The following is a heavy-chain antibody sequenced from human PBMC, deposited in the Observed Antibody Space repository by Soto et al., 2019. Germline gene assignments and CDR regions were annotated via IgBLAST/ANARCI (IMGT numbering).Heavy chain of an antibody. CDR1: GGSFSGYY. D-gene: IGHD2-8*02. CDR3: ERDKITGLFEY. Sequence: QVQLQQWGAGLLKPSETLSLTCAVYGGSFSGYYWTWIRQPPGTGLEWIGEINHSGSTNYNPSLKPRVTISVDTSKSQFAVKLASVTAADTAVYYCERDKITGLFEYWGQGTLVPVSS. J-gene: IGHJ4*02. V-gene: IGHV4-34*01. CDR2: INHSGST.